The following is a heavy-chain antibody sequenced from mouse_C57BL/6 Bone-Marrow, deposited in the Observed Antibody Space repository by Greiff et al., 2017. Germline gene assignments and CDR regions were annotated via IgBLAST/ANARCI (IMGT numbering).Heavy chain of an antibody. CDR3: ARPPFAY. Sequence: FQLQQPGAELVRPGTSVKLSCKASGYTFTSYWMHWVKQRPGQGLEWIGVIDPSDSYTNYNQKFKGKATLTVDTSSSTAYMQLSSLTSEDSAVYYCARPPFAYWGQGTLVTVSA. CDR1: GYTFTSYW. CDR2: IDPSDSYT. J-gene: IGHJ3*01. V-gene: IGHV1-59*01.